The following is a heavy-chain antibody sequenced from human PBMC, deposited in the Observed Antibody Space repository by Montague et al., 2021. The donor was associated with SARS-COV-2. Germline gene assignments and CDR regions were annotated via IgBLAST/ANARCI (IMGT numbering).Heavy chain of an antibody. CDR1: GGSISSSSYY. Sequence: SKTLSLTCTVSGGSISSSSYYWGWIRQPPGKGLEWIGSIYYSGSTYYNPSLKSRVTISVDTSKNQFSLKLSSVTAADTAVYYCARLKAPYCSSTSGYSASWFDPWGQGTLVTVSS. J-gene: IGHJ5*02. V-gene: IGHV4-39*01. CDR3: ARLKAPYCSSTSGYSASWFDP. D-gene: IGHD2-2*01. CDR2: IYYSGST.